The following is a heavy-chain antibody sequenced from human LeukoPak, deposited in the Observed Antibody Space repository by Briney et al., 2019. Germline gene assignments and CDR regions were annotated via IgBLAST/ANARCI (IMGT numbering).Heavy chain of an antibody. D-gene: IGHD6-13*01. J-gene: IGHJ3*02. Sequence: SQTLSLTCAFSGDSVSSNSAAWNWIRQSPSRGLEWLGRTYYRSKWYNDYAVSVKSRITINPDTSKNQFSLQLNSVTPEDTAVYYCARGVAAAGTFAFDIWGQGTMVTVSS. CDR1: GDSVSSNSAA. CDR3: ARGVAAAGTFAFDI. V-gene: IGHV6-1*01. CDR2: TYYRSKWYN.